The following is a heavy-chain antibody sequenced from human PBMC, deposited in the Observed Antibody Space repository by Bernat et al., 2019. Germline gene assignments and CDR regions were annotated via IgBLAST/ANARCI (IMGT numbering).Heavy chain of an antibody. J-gene: IGHJ4*02. CDR1: GFTFSNAW. D-gene: IGHD4-11*01. CDR3: ARESNPLDY. CDR2: IKSKSAGGTT. V-gene: IGHV3-15*01. Sequence: EVQLVESGGDLVEPGGSLRLSCAASGFTFSNAWMSWVRQAPGKGLEWVGRIKSKSAGGTTDYAALVKGRFTISRDDSSNTMYLQMNSLKTEDTAVYYCARESNPLDYWGRGTLVTVSS.